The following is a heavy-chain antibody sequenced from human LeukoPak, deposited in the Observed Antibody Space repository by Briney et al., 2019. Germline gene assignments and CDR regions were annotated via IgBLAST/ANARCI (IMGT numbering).Heavy chain of an antibody. D-gene: IGHD2-15*01. CDR2: MSGSGGAT. V-gene: IGHV3-23*01. J-gene: IGHJ4*02. CDR1: GFTFSSYA. CDR3: AKDALCGGSCRPS. Sequence: GGSLRLSCAASGFTFSSYAMSWVRQAPGKGLEWVSTMSGSGGATYYADSVKGRFTISRDNSKNTLYLQMNSLRAEDTAVYYCAKDALCGGSCRPSWGQGTLVTVSS.